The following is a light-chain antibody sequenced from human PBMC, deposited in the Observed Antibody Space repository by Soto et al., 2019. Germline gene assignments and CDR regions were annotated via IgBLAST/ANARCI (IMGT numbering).Light chain of an antibody. CDR1: QSISTN. Sequence: EIVMTQSPATLSVSAGERATLSCRAGQSISTNLAWYQQKPGQAPRLLIYGASTRATGIPARVSGSGSGTEFTLSISSLQSEDFATYYCQQYSSWPLTFGGGTKVEIE. CDR3: QQYSSWPLT. CDR2: GAS. V-gene: IGKV3-15*01. J-gene: IGKJ4*01.